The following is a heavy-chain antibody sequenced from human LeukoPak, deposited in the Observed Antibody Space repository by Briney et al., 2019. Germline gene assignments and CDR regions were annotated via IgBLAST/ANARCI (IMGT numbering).Heavy chain of an antibody. Sequence: SETLSLTCTVSGDSISRSYWNWIRQPPGKGLEWIGYFLYGGSTNYHPALKSRVTISVDTSKNQFSLRLNSVTAADTAVYYCARSRAFNSGAFDPWGQGSLVTVSS. V-gene: IGHV4-59*01. CDR2: FLYGGST. J-gene: IGHJ5*02. CDR1: GDSISRSY. D-gene: IGHD1-26*01. CDR3: ARSRAFNSGAFDP.